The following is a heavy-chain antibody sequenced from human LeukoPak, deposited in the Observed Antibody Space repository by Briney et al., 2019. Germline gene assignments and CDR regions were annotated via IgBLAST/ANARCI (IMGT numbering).Heavy chain of an antibody. V-gene: IGHV3-53*01. CDR3: VRDCSGGSCYETFDY. CDR2: IYSGGST. J-gene: IGHJ4*02. D-gene: IGHD2-15*01. Sequence: GGSLRLSCAASGFTVSSNYMNWVRQAPGKGLEWVSVIYSGGSTYYADSVKGRFTISRDNSKNTLYLQMNSLRAEDTAVYYCVRDCSGGSCYETFDYWGQGTLVTVSS. CDR1: GFTVSSNY.